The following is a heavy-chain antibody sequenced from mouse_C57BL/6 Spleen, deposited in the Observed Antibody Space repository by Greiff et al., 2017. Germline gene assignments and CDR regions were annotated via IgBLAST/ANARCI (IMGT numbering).Heavy chain of an antibody. Sequence: EVQLQQSGAELVRPGASVKLSCTASGFNIKDYYMHWVKQRPEQGLEWLGRIDPEDGDTEYAPKFQGKATMTADTSSNTADLQLSSLTSEDTAVYYCTTERDRLRGDYWGQGTTLTVSS. CDR1: GFNIKDYY. CDR2: IDPEDGDT. J-gene: IGHJ2*01. D-gene: IGHD1-1*01. V-gene: IGHV14-1*01. CDR3: TTERDRLRGDY.